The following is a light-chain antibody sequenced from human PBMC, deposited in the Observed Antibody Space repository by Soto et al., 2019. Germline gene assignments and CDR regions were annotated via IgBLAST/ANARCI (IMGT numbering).Light chain of an antibody. CDR1: QSVSSF. Sequence: EIVLTQSPATLSLSPGERATLSCRASQSVSSFLAWYQRKSGQTPRLLIYDASNRATGIPARFSGSGSGTDFTLTISSLEPEDFAVYYCQHRSNWLGTFGPGTKVDIK. V-gene: IGKV3-11*01. CDR2: DAS. CDR3: QHRSNWLGT. J-gene: IGKJ3*01.